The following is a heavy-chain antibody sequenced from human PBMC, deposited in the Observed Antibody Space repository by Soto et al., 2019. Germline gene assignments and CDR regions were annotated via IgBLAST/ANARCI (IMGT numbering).Heavy chain of an antibody. D-gene: IGHD2-21*02. J-gene: IGHJ5*02. V-gene: IGHV4-59*08. CDR2: VYHSGTT. Sequence: QVHLQEAGPGLVKPSETLSLTCTVSGDSVTRYVWNWIRQSPGKGLELIGFVYHSGTTLYNPSLTSRVTMSLDTSTIPFSLMVSSVPAADTALYYCARRVTMSSVTAGNDNWLAPRGQGPPVTVSS. CDR3: ARRVTMSSVTAGNDNWLAP. CDR1: GDSVTRYV.